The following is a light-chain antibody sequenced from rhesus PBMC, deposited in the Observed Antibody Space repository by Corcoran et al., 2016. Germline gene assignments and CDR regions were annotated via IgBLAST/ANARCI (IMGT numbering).Light chain of an antibody. J-gene: IGKJ1*01. CDR2: FAT. Sequence: DIQMTQSPSSVSASVGDRVTITCRASQGISNYLAWYQQNPGKAPKLLIYFATTLQRGVPSRFSGSGSGTDFTLIISSLQPEDFATYYCQQYHSLPRTFGQGTKVEIK. V-gene: IGKV1-25*02. CDR1: QGISNY. CDR3: QQYHSLPRT.